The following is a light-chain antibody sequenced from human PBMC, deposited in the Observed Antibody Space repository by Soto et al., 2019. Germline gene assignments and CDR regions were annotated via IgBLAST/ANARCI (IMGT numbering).Light chain of an antibody. CDR3: QQRSNWPPSIT. CDR1: QSVSSY. CDR2: DAS. Sequence: ETVLPESRAILSFALRKTAALSCRASQSVSSYLAWYQQKPGQAPRLLIYDASNRATGIPARFSGSGSGTDFTLTISSLEPEDFAVYYCQQRSNWPPSITFGQGTRLEIK. J-gene: IGKJ5*01. V-gene: IGKV3-11*01.